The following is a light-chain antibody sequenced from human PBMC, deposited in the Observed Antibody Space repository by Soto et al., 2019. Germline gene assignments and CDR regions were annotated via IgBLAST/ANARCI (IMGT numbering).Light chain of an antibody. CDR1: QSISSW. J-gene: IGKJ4*02. Sequence: DIPMTQSPSTLAGSVGGRVTIPCRASQSISSWLAWYQQKPGKAPKVLIYTAYSLQSGAQSRFSGSGSGTDFTLSIGRLQPEDFATYYCKQLNKYPSTFGGGTKVDIK. CDR3: KQLNKYPST. V-gene: IGKV1-5*01. CDR2: TAY.